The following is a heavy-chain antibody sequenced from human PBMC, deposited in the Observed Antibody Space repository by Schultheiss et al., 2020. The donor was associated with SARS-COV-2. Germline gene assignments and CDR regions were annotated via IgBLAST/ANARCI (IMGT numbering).Heavy chain of an antibody. V-gene: IGHV3-23*01. Sequence: GGSLRLSCAASGFTFSSYAMSWVRQAPGKGLEWVSAISGSGGSTYYADSVKGRFTISRDNSKNTLYLQMNSLRVDDTAVYYCAKEGIVVVPAAIGYFDLWGRGTLVTVSS. J-gene: IGHJ2*01. CDR2: ISGSGGST. CDR3: AKEGIVVVPAAIGYFDL. CDR1: GFTFSSYA. D-gene: IGHD2-2*01.